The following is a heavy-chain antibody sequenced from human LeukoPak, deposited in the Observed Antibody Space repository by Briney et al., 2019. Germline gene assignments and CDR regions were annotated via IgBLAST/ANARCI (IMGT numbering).Heavy chain of an antibody. V-gene: IGHV3-30*18. CDR1: GFTFSSYG. CDR2: ISFDENNK. CDR3: AKHPGGFTGIVNYYYMDV. D-gene: IGHD3-16*02. Sequence: GGSLRLSCAASGFTFSSYGMHWVRQAPGKGLEWVAIISFDENNKYYADSVKGRFTISRDNSKNTLYLQMNSLRLEDTAVYYCAKHPGGFTGIVNYYYMDVWGEGTTVTVSS. J-gene: IGHJ6*03.